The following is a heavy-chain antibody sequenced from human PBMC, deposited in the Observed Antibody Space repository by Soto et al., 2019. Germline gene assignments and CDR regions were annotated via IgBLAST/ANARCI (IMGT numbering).Heavy chain of an antibody. J-gene: IGHJ5*02. V-gene: IGHV4-38-2*02. Sequence: SETLSLTCAVSGYSISSGYYWGWIRQPPGKGLEWIGSIYHSGSTYYNPSLKSRVTISVDTSKNQLSLKLSSVTAADTAVYYCARDRYAGFDPWGQGTLVTVSS. D-gene: IGHD2-8*01. CDR3: ARDRYAGFDP. CDR2: IYHSGST. CDR1: GYSISSGYY.